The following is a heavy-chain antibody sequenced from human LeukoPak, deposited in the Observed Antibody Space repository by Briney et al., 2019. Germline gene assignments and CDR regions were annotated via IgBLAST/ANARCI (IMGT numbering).Heavy chain of an antibody. D-gene: IGHD1-26*01. CDR2: IKQDGSEK. Sequence: GGSLRLSCGASGFNFSVYWMSWVRQAPGKGLEWVANIKQDGSEKYLVDSVKGRFTISRDNTKNSLFLQMNSLGADDTAVYYCARETRSGGSYFGYWGQGTLVTVSS. CDR1: GFNFSVYW. CDR3: ARETRSGGSYFGY. J-gene: IGHJ4*02. V-gene: IGHV3-7*01.